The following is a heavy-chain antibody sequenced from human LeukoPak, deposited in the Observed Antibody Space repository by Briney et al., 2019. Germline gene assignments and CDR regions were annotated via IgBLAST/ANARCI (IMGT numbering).Heavy chain of an antibody. D-gene: IGHD3-10*01. J-gene: IGHJ4*02. CDR3: ARDDWELATIDY. CDR1: GYTFISNG. V-gene: IGHV1-18*01. Sequence: VASVKVSCTASGYTFISNGISWVRQAPGQGLEWMGWISAYNGNTNYAQKFQGRVTMTTDTSTSTAYMELRSLRSDDTAVYYCARDDWELATIDYWGQGTLVTVSS. CDR2: ISAYNGNT.